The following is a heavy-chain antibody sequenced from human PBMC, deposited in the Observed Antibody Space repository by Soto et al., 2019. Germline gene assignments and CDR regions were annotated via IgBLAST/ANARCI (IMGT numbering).Heavy chain of an antibody. V-gene: IGHV1-46*01. CDR2: INASNGST. CDR3: ARDVNDYSNYRWFDP. CDR1: AYTITTCH. D-gene: IGHD4-4*01. J-gene: IGHJ5*02. Sequence: ASVTVCCEASAYTITTCHRHWVRQAPEQGLGWMGMINASNGSTNYAQKFQGRVTITRDTSASTAYMELSSLRSEDTAVYYCARDVNDYSNYRWFDPWGQGTLVTVSS.